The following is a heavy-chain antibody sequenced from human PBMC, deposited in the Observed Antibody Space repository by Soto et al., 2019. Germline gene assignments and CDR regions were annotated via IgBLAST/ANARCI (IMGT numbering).Heavy chain of an antibody. V-gene: IGHV1-69*02. D-gene: IGHD3-10*01. CDR2: IIPILGIA. CDR1: GCTFSSYT. J-gene: IGHJ4*02. Sequence: QVQLVQSGAEVKKPGSSVKVSCKASGCTFSSYTISWVRQAPGQGLEWMGRIIPILGIANYAQKFQGRVTITADKSTSTAYMELSSLSSEDTAVYYCASVFYGSGSPYFDYWGQGTLVTVSS. CDR3: ASVFYGSGSPYFDY.